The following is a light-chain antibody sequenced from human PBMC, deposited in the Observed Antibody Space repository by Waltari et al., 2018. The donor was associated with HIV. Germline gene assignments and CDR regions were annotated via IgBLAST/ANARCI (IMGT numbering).Light chain of an antibody. J-gene: IGKJ1*01. Sequence: EIVLTQSPRVLSVTLGQAASISCRSSQSLRHSNGNTYLSWFQQRPGQPPRLLIHKISHRVSGVPDRFNGSGEGADFTLRIHNVGPEDVASYYCVQGTHFPWTFGQGTTV. CDR1: QSLRHSNGNTY. CDR2: KIS. CDR3: VQGTHFPWT. V-gene: IGKV2-24*01.